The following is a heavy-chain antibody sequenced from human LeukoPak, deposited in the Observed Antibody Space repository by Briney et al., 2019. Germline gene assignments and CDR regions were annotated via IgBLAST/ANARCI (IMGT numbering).Heavy chain of an antibody. CDR3: ARTGGSFYFYYYMDV. D-gene: IGHD1-26*01. CDR2: IYYTGST. CDR1: GGSISGYY. Sequence: SETLSLTCTVSGGSISGYYWGWIRQPPGKGLEWIGTIYYTGSTYYNPSLKSRVTISVDTSKNQFSLKLSPVTAADTAVYYCARTGGSFYFYYYMDVWGKGTTVTVSS. J-gene: IGHJ6*03. V-gene: IGHV4-39*07.